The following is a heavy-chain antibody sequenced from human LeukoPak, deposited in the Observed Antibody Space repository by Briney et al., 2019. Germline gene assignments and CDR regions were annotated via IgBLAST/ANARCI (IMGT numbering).Heavy chain of an antibody. CDR1: GGSFGNYY. J-gene: IGHJ6*03. CDR2: IYTSGST. CDR3: ARGRFGDYCLDV. Sequence: SETLSLTCTVSGGSFGNYYWSWIRQPAGKGLEWIGHIYTSGSTGYNPSLKSRVTMSVDTSKKQFSLHLSSVTAADTAVYYCARGRFGDYCLDVWGKGTTVTVSS. D-gene: IGHD3-10*01. V-gene: IGHV4-4*07.